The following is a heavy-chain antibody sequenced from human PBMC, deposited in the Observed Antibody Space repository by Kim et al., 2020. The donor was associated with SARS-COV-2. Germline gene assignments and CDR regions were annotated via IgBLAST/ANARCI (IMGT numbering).Heavy chain of an antibody. CDR3: ARAGMRYGSGVFDY. J-gene: IGHJ4*02. D-gene: IGHD3-10*01. V-gene: IGHV1-18*01. Sequence: AQKLQGRDTMTTDTSTSTAYMELRSLRYDDTAVYYCARAGMRYGSGVFDYWGQGTLVTVSS.